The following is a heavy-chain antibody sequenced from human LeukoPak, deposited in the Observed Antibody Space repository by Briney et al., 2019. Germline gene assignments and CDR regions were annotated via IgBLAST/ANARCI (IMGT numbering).Heavy chain of an antibody. V-gene: IGHV4-28*01. CDR3: ARIGDSSGMDV. CDR1: GDSISTNHW. CDR2: IYYSGST. Sequence: PSETLSLTCAVSGDSISTNHWWSWVRQPPGKGLEWIGYIYYSGSTYYNPSLKSRVTMSVDTSKNQFSLKLNSVTAVDTAVYYCARIGDSSGMDVWGQGTTVTVSS. D-gene: IGHD3-3*01. J-gene: IGHJ6*02.